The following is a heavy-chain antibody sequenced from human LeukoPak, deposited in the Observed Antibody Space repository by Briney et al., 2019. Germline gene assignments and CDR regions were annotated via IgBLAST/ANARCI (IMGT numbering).Heavy chain of an antibody. V-gene: IGHV4-4*07. J-gene: IGHJ6*02. CDR3: ARLVGVTTRYYGMDV. D-gene: IGHD1-26*01. CDR1: GGSISSYY. Sequence: PSETLSLTCSVSGGSISSYYWSWIRQPAGKGLEWIGRIYTSGSTNYNPSLKSRVTMSVDTSKNQFSPKLSSVTAADTAVYYCARLVGVTTRYYGMDVWGQGTTVTVSS. CDR2: IYTSGST.